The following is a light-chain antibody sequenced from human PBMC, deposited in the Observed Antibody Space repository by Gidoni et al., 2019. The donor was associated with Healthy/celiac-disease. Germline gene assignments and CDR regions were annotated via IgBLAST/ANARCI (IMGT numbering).Light chain of an antibody. CDR2: DAS. Sequence: DIQMTHSPSSLSASVGDRVTITCQASQDISNYLNWYQQKPGKAPKLLTYDASNLETGVPSRFSGSGSGTDFTFTISSLQPEDIATYYCQQYDNLLRTFXQXTKVEIK. CDR3: QQYDNLLRT. CDR1: QDISNY. J-gene: IGKJ1*01. V-gene: IGKV1-33*01.